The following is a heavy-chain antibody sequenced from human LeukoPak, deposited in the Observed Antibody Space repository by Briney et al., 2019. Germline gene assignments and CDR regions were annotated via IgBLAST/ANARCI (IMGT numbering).Heavy chain of an antibody. CDR2: INWNGGST. D-gene: IGHD6-13*01. J-gene: IGHJ4*02. CDR3: ARGVYSSSWYYFDY. V-gene: IGHV3-20*04. Sequence: GGSLRLSCAASGFTFDDYGMSWVRQAPGKGLEWVSGINWNGGSTGYADSVKGRFTISRDNAKNSLYLQMNSLRAEDTALYYCARGVYSSSWYYFDYWGQGTLVTVSS. CDR1: GFTFDDYG.